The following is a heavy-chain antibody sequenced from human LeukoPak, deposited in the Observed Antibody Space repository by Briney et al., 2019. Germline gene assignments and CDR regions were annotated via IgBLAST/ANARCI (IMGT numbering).Heavy chain of an antibody. CDR2: IRFDGGDK. Sequence: PGGSLRLSCVASGVTFGTYGLHWVRQAPGKGLEWVAFIRFDGGDKYYADSVKGRLTVSRDNSKNTLYLQMNSLRIEDTAMYYCAKVLPLTFYYMDVWGKGTTVTVSS. CDR3: AKVLPLTFYYMDV. CDR1: GVTFGTYG. V-gene: IGHV3-30*02. D-gene: IGHD4/OR15-4a*01. J-gene: IGHJ6*03.